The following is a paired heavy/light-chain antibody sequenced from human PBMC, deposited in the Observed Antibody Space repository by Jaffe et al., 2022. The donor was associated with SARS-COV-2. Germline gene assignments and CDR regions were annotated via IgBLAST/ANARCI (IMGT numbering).Heavy chain of an antibody. D-gene: IGHD3-16*01. J-gene: IGHJ3*02. CDR3: ATLRGTFNT. CDR1: GYTFTNYH. V-gene: IGHV1-3*04. Sequence: QVHLVQSGAEVKKPGASVKVSCKASGYTFTNYHVHWVRQAPGQRLEWMGWIDTGNGYPKYSQNFGDRVTITRDTSASTAYMELSSLRSEDTAMYYCATLRGTFNTWGQGTMVAVSS. CDR2: IDTGNGYP.
Light chain of an antibody. J-gene: IGLJ2*01. V-gene: IGLV2-14*03. CDR3: SSYTISNTLV. Sequence: QSALTQPASVSGSPGQSITISCTGTSSDVGAYNSVSWYQQHPGKAPKLMIYDVSDRPSGVSNRFSGSKSGNTASLTISGLQAEDEADYYCSSYTISNTLVFGGGTKLTVL. CDR2: DVS. CDR1: SSDVGAYNS.